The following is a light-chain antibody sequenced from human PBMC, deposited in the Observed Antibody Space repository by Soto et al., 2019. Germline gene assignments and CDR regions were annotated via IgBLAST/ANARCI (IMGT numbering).Light chain of an antibody. J-gene: IGLJ2*01. CDR3: CSYRSDISVV. Sequence: QSALTQPTSVSGSPGQSITISCTGTSSDVGGYNHVSWYQQHPGKAPKLMIYEVSNRPSGVSDRFSGSKSGTTASLTISGLQAEDEADYYCCSYRSDISVVFGGGTQLTVL. CDR2: EVS. CDR1: SSDVGGYNH. V-gene: IGLV2-14*03.